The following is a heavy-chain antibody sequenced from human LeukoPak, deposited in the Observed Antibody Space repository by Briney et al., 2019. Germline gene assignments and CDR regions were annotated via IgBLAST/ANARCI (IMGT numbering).Heavy chain of an antibody. D-gene: IGHD2-8*01. J-gene: IGHJ4*02. Sequence: PGGSLRLSCAASGFTVSSNDMSWVRQAPGKGLEWVSYISSRSATIYYADSVKGRFTISRDNAKNSLYLQMNSLRAEDTAVYYCARGMEAFDYWGQGTLVTVSA. CDR1: GFTVSSND. CDR2: ISSRSATI. V-gene: IGHV3-48*01. CDR3: ARGMEAFDY.